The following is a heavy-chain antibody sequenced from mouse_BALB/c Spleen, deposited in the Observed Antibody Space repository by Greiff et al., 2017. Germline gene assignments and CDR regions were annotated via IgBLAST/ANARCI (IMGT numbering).Heavy chain of an antibody. CDR3: AREGNLAWFAY. J-gene: IGHJ3*01. V-gene: IGHV1-14*01. CDR2: INPYNDGT. Sequence: VQLKQSGPELVKPGASVKMSCKASGYTFTSYVMHWVKQKPGQGLEWIGYINPYNDGTKYNEKFKGKATLTSDKSSSTAYMELSSLTSEDSAVYYCAREGNLAWFAYWGQGTLVTVSA. D-gene: IGHD2-1*01. CDR1: GYTFTSYV.